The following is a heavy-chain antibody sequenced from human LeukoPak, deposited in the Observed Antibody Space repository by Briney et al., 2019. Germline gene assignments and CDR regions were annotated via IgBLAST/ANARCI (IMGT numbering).Heavy chain of an antibody. CDR1: GYTFTSYY. J-gene: IGHJ4*02. D-gene: IGHD1-26*01. CDR2: INPSGGST. CDR3: ARGGFKHFDYYPFDY. Sequence: GASVKVSCKASGYTFTSYYMHWVRQAPGQGLEWMGIINPSGGSTSYAQKFQGRVTITADKSTSTAYKELSSLRSEDTAVYYCARGGFKHFDYYPFDYWGQGTLVTVSS. V-gene: IGHV1-46*01.